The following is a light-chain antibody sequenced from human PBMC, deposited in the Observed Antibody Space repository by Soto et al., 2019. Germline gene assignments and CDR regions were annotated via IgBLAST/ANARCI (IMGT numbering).Light chain of an antibody. J-gene: IGLJ2*01. V-gene: IGLV2-14*01. Sequence: QSALTQPASVSGSPGQSITISCTGTSSDVGGYNYVSWYQQHPGKAPKLLIYDVTNRPSGVSNRFSGAKSGNTASLTISGREAEDEADYYCSSYTISSTLVFGGGSKLTV. CDR3: SSYTISSTLV. CDR1: SSDVGGYNY. CDR2: DVT.